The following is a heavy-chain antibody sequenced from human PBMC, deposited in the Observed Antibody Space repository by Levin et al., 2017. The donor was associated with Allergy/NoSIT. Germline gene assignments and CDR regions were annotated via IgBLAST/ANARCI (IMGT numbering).Heavy chain of an antibody. Sequence: QSGPTLVKPTQTLTLTCTFSGFSLNTNGMCVSWIRQPPGKALEWLALIDWDDDKYYRTSLKTRLTISKDTSKNQVVLTMTNMDPVDTATYYCARTSYYDSSGYYSGRGWFDPWGQGILVTVSS. D-gene: IGHD3-22*01. V-gene: IGHV2-70*01. J-gene: IGHJ5*02. CDR1: GFSLNTNGMC. CDR3: ARTSYYDSSGYYSGRGWFDP. CDR2: IDWDDDK.